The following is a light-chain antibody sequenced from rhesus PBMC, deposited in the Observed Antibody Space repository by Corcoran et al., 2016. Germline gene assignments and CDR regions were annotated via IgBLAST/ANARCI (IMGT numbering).Light chain of an antibody. CDR2: GAS. CDR3: QETSNLWT. CDR1: QSVSSK. V-gene: IGKV3-31*02. J-gene: IGKJ1*01. Sequence: EIVMTQSPATLSLSPGETATISCRPSQSVSSKLAWYQQKPGQAPRLLIYGASSRATGIPDRLSGSGSGTDFTLTISSLEPEDFAVYYCQETSNLWTFGQGTKVEIK.